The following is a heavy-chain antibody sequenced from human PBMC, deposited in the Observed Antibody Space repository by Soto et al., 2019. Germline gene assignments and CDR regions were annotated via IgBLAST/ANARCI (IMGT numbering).Heavy chain of an antibody. CDR1: GFTFSSYA. CDR2: ISGSGGST. J-gene: IGHJ3*02. Sequence: EVQLLESGGGLVQPGGSLRLSCAASGFTFSSYAMSWLRQAPGKGLESVSAISGSGGSTYYADSVKGRFTISRDNSKNTLYLQMNSLRAEDTAVYYCAKDVSFYDSSGDPVDIWGQGTMVTVSS. CDR3: AKDVSFYDSSGDPVDI. D-gene: IGHD3-22*01. V-gene: IGHV3-23*01.